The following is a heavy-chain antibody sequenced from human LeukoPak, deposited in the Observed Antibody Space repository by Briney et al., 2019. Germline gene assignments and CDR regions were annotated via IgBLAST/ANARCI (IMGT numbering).Heavy chain of an antibody. CDR2: MNPNSGNT. CDR3: ARVRAVARDRYYFDY. CDR1: GYTFTSYD. J-gene: IGHJ4*02. V-gene: IGHV1-8*01. D-gene: IGHD6-19*01. Sequence: GASVKVSCKASGYTFTSYDINWVRQATGQGLEWMGWMNPNSGNTGYAQKFQGRVTMTSNTSISTAYMELSSLRSEVTAVYYCARVRAVARDRYYFDYWGQGTLVTVSS.